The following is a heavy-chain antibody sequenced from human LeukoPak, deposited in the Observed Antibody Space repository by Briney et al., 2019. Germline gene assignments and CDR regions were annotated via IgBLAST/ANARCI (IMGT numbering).Heavy chain of an antibody. Sequence: TSETLSLTCTVSGGSISSYYWSWIRQPPGKGLEWIGYIYYSGSTNYNPSLKSRVTISVDTSKNQFSLKLSSVTAADTAVYYCARHYYGSGDDYWGQGTLVTVSS. CDR1: GGSISSYY. J-gene: IGHJ4*02. CDR3: ARHYYGSGDDY. V-gene: IGHV4-59*08. CDR2: IYYSGST. D-gene: IGHD3-10*01.